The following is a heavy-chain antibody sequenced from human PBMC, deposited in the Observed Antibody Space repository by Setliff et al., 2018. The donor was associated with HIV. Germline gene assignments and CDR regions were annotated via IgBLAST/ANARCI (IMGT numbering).Heavy chain of an antibody. CDR1: GGSFSGYF. D-gene: IGHD3-10*01. CDR3: ARGTTMFRGVINPPLLTD. Sequence: PSETLSLTCAVYGGSFSGYFCIWVRQPPGEGLEWIGEISHSGSTNYNPSLESRVTISVDTSNKQFSLQLSSVTAADTAVYYCARGTTMFRGVINPPLLTDWGQGAQVTVSS. J-gene: IGHJ4*02. V-gene: IGHV4-34*01. CDR2: ISHSGST.